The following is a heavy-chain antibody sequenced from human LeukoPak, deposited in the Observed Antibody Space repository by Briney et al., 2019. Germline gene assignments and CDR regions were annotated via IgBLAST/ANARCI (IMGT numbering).Heavy chain of an antibody. Sequence: SETLSLTCTVSGGFIISYYWCWIRQPPGKGLEFIGYIYYSGRTNYNPSLKSRVTISVDTSKNQFSLKLSSVTAADTALYYCARHDGQVLPFDYWGEGTLVTVSS. D-gene: IGHD2/OR15-2a*01. J-gene: IGHJ4*02. V-gene: IGHV4-59*08. CDR1: GGFIISYY. CDR2: IYYSGRT. CDR3: ARHDGQVLPFDY.